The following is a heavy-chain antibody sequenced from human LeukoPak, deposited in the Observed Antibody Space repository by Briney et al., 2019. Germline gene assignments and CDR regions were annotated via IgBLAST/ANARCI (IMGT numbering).Heavy chain of an antibody. J-gene: IGHJ3*02. CDR3: ARRKNPDYGDYRDAFDI. V-gene: IGHV4-59*08. Sequence: SETQSLTCTVSSGSINSYFWSWIRQPPGKGLEWIGYIYYSGSTNYNPSLKSRVTISVDTSKNQFSLKLSSVTAADTAVYYCARRKNPDYGDYRDAFDIWGQGTMVTVSS. CDR2: IYYSGST. CDR1: SGSINSYF. D-gene: IGHD4-17*01.